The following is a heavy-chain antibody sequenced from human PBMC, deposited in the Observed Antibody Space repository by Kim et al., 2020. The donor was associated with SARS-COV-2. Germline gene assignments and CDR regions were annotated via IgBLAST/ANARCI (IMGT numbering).Heavy chain of an antibody. Sequence: HKSRVTISVDKSKNQFSLKLSSVTAADTAVYYCARDRRVVYYDSSGYYEWGQGTLVTVSS. J-gene: IGHJ4*02. CDR3: ARDRRVVYYDSSGYYE. V-gene: IGHV4-4*02. D-gene: IGHD3-22*01.